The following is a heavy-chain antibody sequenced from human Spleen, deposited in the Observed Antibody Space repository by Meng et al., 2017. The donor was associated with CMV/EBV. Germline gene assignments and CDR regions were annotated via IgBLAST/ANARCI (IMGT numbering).Heavy chain of an antibody. CDR1: GFTFSSYA. V-gene: IGHV3-23*01. CDR2: ISGSGGNT. J-gene: IGHJ4*02. D-gene: IGHD5-24*01. CDR3: AKSPSMPTITFFDY. Sequence: GGSLRLSCAASGFTFSSYAMSWVRQAPGKGLEWVSAISGSGGNTDYADSVKGRFTISRDNSKNTLDLQVNSLRAEDTAVYYCAKSPSMPTITFFDYWGQGTLVTVSS.